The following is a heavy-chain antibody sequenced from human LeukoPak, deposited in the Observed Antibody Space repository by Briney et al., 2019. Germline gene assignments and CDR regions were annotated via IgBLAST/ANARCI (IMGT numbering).Heavy chain of an antibody. J-gene: IGHJ4*02. V-gene: IGHV1-8*01. CDR2: MNPNSGNT. D-gene: IGHD6-19*01. Sequence: ASVKVSCKASGYTFTSHDINWVRQATGQGLEWMGWMNPNSGNTGYAQKFQGRVTMTRNTSISTAYMELSSLRSEDTAVYYCARLYTVAGTGTGYWGQGTLVTVSS. CDR1: GYTFTSHD. CDR3: ARLYTVAGTGTGY.